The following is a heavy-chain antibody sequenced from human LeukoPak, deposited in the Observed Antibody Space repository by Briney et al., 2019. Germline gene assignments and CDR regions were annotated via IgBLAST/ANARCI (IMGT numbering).Heavy chain of an antibody. CDR1: GFTFSSYS. V-gene: IGHV3-21*04. D-gene: IGHD1-14*01. Sequence: PGGSLRLSCAASGFTFSSYSMNWVRQAPGKGLEWVSSISSSSSYIYYADSVKGRFTISRDNAKNSLYLQMNSLRTEVTALYYCANGAYRVDHFYYMDVWGQGTTVTVSS. J-gene: IGHJ6*03. CDR3: ANGAYRVDHFYYMDV. CDR2: ISSSSSYI.